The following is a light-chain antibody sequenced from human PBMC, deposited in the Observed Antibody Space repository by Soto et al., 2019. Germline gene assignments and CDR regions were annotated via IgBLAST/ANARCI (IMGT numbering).Light chain of an antibody. V-gene: IGKV3-20*01. Sequence: EIVLTQSPGSLSLSPGERATLSCRASQSVSSTFFAWYQQQPGQAPRLLIYGASSRATGIPDRFSGSGSGTDFSITISRLEPEDFAVYYCQQYESSVTFGQGTKVEFK. CDR1: QSVSSTF. CDR2: GAS. CDR3: QQYESSVT. J-gene: IGKJ1*01.